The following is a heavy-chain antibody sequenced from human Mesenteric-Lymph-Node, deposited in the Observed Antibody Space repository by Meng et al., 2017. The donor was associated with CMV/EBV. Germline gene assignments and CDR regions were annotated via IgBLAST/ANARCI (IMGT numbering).Heavy chain of an antibody. CDR3: ARSPGFWSLDY. CDR2: ISYYGST. CDR1: GDSISRNLW. Sequence: SETLSLTCAVSGDSISRNLWWSWVRQPPGKGLEWIGEISYYGSTKYNPSLQSRVTISSDTTNNRFSLRLNPVTAADTGVYFCARSPGFWSLDYWGRGTLVTVSS. J-gene: IGHJ4*02. V-gene: IGHV4-4*02. D-gene: IGHD2-8*02.